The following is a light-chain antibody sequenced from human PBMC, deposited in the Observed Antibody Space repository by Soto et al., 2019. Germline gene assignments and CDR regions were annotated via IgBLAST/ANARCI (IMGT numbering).Light chain of an antibody. Sequence: EIVLTQSPATLSLSPGERATVSCRASQSVSSHLAWYQQKRGQAPRLLIYDAASRATGIPARFSGSGSGTDFALTVSSLEPEDFAVYYCQQGGNWPLTFGQGKRLEI. J-gene: IGKJ5*01. CDR1: QSVSSH. CDR2: DAA. V-gene: IGKV3-11*01. CDR3: QQGGNWPLT.